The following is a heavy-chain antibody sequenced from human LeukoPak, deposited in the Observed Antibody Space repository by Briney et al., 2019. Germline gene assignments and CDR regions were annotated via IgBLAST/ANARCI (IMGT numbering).Heavy chain of an antibody. CDR3: ARDQYTSNWYVHH. J-gene: IGHJ1*01. D-gene: IGHD4-11*01. CDR1: GFTVSSNY. V-gene: IGHV3-53*01. CDR2: ISSVGST. Sequence: GGSLRLSCAASGFTVSSNYMSWVRQAPGKGLEWVSLISSVGSTYYADSVKGRFTISRDNSKNTLYLQMNSLRAEDTAVYYCARDQYTSNWYVHHWGQGTLVTAS.